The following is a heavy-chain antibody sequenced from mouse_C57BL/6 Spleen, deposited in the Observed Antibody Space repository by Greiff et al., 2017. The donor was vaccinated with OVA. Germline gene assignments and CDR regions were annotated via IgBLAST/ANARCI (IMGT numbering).Heavy chain of an antibody. CDR2: IYPGSGST. V-gene: IGHV1-55*01. Sequence: VQLQQPGAELVKPGASVKMSCKASGYTFTSYWITWVKQRPGQGLEWIGDIYPGSGSTNYNEKFKSKATLTVDTSSSTAYMQLSSLTSEDAAVYYCAGGMVTTRLAYWGQGTLVTVSA. CDR3: AGGMVTTRLAY. D-gene: IGHD2-2*01. J-gene: IGHJ3*01. CDR1: GYTFTSYW.